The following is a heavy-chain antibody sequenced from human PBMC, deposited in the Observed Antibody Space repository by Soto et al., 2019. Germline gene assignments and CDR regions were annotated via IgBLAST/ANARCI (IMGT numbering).Heavy chain of an antibody. V-gene: IGHV3-33*01. CDR3: ARDPGWNDNYYYYGMDV. Sequence: QVQLVESGGGVVQPGRSLRLSCAASGFTFSSYGMHWVRQAPGKGLEWVAVIWYDGSNKYYADSVKGRFTISRDNSKNMLYLQMNSLRAEDTAVYYCARDPGWNDNYYYYGMDVWGQGTTVTVSS. D-gene: IGHD1-1*01. CDR1: GFTFSSYG. CDR2: IWYDGSNK. J-gene: IGHJ6*02.